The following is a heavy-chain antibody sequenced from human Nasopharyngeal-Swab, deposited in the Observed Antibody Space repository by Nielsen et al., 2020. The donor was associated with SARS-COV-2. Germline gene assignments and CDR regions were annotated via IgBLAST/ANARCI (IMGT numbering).Heavy chain of an antibody. CDR2: INPSGGST. D-gene: IGHD3-3*01. V-gene: IGHV1-46*01. J-gene: IGHJ3*02. CDR3: ARDPTYYDFWSGYYRGMGDNAFDI. CDR1: GYTFTSYY. Sequence: ASVKVSCKASGYTFTSYYMHWVRQAPGQGLEWMGIINPSGGSTSYAQKFQGRVTMTRDTSTSTVYMELSSLRSEDTAVYYCARDPTYYDFWSGYYRGMGDNAFDIWGQGTMVTVSP.